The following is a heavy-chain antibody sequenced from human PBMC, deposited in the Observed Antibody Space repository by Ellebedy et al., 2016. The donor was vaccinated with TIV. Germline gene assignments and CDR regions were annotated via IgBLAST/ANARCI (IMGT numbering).Heavy chain of an antibody. V-gene: IGHV3-21*01. CDR2: IVRGSNYI. Sequence: GGSLRLXCVVSGFTFSYYSMSWVRQAPGKGLEWVSSIVRGSNYIYYAESLQGRFTISRDNAKNSLYLQMNSLRVEDTAIYYCARISSCAGGTCYPDYWGQGTLVTVSS. D-gene: IGHD2-15*01. CDR3: ARISSCAGGTCYPDY. CDR1: GFTFSYYS. J-gene: IGHJ4*01.